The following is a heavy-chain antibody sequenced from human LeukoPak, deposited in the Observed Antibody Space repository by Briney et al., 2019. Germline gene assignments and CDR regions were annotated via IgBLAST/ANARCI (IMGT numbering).Heavy chain of an antibody. CDR3: ARFGMATSLYYFDY. V-gene: IGHV4-4*02. D-gene: IGHD5-24*01. Sequence: SGTLSLTCAVSGGSISSSNWWSWVRQPPGKGREWIGEIYHSGSTNYNPSLKSRVTISVGKSKNQFSLKLSSVTAADTAVYYCARFGMATSLYYFDYWGQGTLVTVSS. CDR2: IYHSGST. J-gene: IGHJ4*02. CDR1: GGSISSSNW.